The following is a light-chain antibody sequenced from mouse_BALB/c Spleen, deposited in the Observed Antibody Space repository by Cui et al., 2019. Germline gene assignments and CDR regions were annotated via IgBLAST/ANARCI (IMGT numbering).Light chain of an antibody. CDR3: HQWSSYPPT. CDR2: STS. V-gene: IGKV4-79*01. CDR1: SSVSSSY. J-gene: IGKJ5*01. Sequence: QIVLTQSPAIMSASPGEQVTLTCSASSSVSSSYLYWYQQKPGSSPKLWIYSTSNLSSGVPARFSGSGSGSSYSLTISSMEAEDAAAYFCHQWSSYPPTFGAGTKLELK.